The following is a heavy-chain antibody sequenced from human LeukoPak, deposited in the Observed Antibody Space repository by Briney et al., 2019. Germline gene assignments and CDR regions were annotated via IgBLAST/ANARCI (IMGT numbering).Heavy chain of an antibody. Sequence: PGGSLRLSCAASGFTFSSYGMHWVRQAPGKGLEWVAVIWYDGSNKYYADSVKGRFTISRDNSKNSLYLQMNSLRAEDTAVYYCARAYSGSSRAEDFDIWGQGTMVTVSS. D-gene: IGHD1-26*01. J-gene: IGHJ3*02. CDR3: ARAYSGSSRAEDFDI. CDR2: IWYDGSNK. CDR1: GFTFSSYG. V-gene: IGHV3-33*01.